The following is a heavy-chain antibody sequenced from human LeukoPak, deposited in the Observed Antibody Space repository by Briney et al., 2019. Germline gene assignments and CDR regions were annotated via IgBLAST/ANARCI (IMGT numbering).Heavy chain of an antibody. CDR1: GFTFSSYW. V-gene: IGHV3-7*01. Sequence: GGSLRPSCPASGFTFSSYWMTWVRQPQGKGLEWVANIKQDGSEKYYVDSVKGRFTISRDNAKNSLYLQMNSLRAEDTAVYYCARTFWFDPWGQGTLVTVSS. CDR3: ARTFWFDP. J-gene: IGHJ5*02. CDR2: IKQDGSEK.